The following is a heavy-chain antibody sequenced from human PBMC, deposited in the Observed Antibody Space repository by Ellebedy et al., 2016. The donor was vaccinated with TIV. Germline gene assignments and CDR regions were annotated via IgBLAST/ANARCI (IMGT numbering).Heavy chain of an antibody. J-gene: IGHJ4*02. CDR1: GFTFSNYW. D-gene: IGHD6-19*01. Sequence: GGSLRLSCAASGFTFSNYWMSRVRQAPGKGLEWVANIKQDGSEKYYVDSVKGRFSISRDNAKNSLYVQMNSLRDEDKAVYYCARDQWLGRAYYFDSWGQGTLVTVSS. V-gene: IGHV3-7*01. CDR2: IKQDGSEK. CDR3: ARDQWLGRAYYFDS.